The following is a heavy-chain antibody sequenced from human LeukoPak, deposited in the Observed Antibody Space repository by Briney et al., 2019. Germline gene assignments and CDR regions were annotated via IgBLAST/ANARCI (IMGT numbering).Heavy chain of an antibody. CDR2: IYTSGST. J-gene: IGHJ5*02. CDR3: AXXXXXXXXXXWFDP. CDR1: GGSISSYY. V-gene: IGHV4-4*07. Sequence: SETLSLTCTVSGGSISSYYWSWIRQPAGKGLEWIGRIYTSGSTNYNPSLKSRVTISVDKSKNQFSLKLSSVTAADTAVYYWAXXXXXXXXXXWFDPXXXGXLXTVSX.